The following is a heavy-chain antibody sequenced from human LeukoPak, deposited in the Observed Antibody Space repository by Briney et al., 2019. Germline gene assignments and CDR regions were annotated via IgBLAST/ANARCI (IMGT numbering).Heavy chain of an antibody. CDR2: VSGTGGST. D-gene: IGHD6-13*01. CDR1: GFSFSHSA. Sequence: PGGSLRLSCTASGFSFSHSAMTWVRQAPGKGLEWVSSVSGTGGSTYYADSVKGRFTVSRDDSKNTLYLQMTSLRVDDTAVYYCAKDSSGWYGIEDSWGQGTLVSVSS. CDR3: AKDSSGWYGIEDS. J-gene: IGHJ5*01. V-gene: IGHV3-23*01.